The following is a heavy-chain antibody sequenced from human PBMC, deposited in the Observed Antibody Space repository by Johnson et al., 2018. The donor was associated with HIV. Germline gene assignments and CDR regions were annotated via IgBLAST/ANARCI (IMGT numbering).Heavy chain of an antibody. CDR3: ATSTASDAFDI. J-gene: IGHJ3*02. CDR2: IWYDGSNK. V-gene: IGHV3-33*03. D-gene: IGHD1-1*01. CDR1: GFTFSSYG. Sequence: QVQLVESGGGVVQPGRSLRLSYAASGFTFSSYGMHWVRQAPGKGLEWVAVIWYDGSNKDYADSVKGRFNISRDISKNTLYLQMNSLRDEDTAVYYCATSTASDAFDIWGQGTMVTVSS.